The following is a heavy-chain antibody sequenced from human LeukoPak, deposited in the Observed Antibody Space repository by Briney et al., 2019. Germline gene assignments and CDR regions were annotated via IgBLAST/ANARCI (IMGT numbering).Heavy chain of an antibody. Sequence: PSETLSLTWAVSGGSIGSGGYTWSWIRQPPGKGLEWIGYFYHSGSTHYNPSLKSRVTISVDRSENRISLKLRSVTAADTAVYYCARETTGWYRALDSWGQGSLVTVSS. CDR2: FYHSGST. J-gene: IGHJ4*02. V-gene: IGHV4-30-2*01. D-gene: IGHD6-19*01. CDR1: GGSIGSGGYT. CDR3: ARETTGWYRALDS.